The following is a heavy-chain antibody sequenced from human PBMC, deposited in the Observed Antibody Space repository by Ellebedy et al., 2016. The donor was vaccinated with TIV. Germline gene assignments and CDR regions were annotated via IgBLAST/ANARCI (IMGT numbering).Heavy chain of an antibody. J-gene: IGHJ4*02. Sequence: GESLKISXAASGFTFSSYSMNWVRQAPGKGLEWVSSISSSSSYIYYADSVKGRFTISRDNAKNSLYLQMNSLRAEDTAVYYCARAELQYDSSGCPGYWGQGTLVTVSS. CDR1: GFTFSSYS. D-gene: IGHD3-22*01. CDR3: ARAELQYDSSGCPGY. V-gene: IGHV3-21*01. CDR2: ISSSSSYI.